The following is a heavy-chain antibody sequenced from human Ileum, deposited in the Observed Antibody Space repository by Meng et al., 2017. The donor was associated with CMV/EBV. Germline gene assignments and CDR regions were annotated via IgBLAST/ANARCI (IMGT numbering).Heavy chain of an antibody. Sequence: EVQLVDSXXXXVXXVGSLRLCCEVSGFTFSSYWMHWVRQGPGRGVVWVARINGDGSFTNHADSVKGRFTVSRDNARNTLYLQMNSLRAEDTAVYYCLRDMNHCGQGTLGTVSS. V-gene: IGHV3-74*01. CDR1: GFTFSSYW. D-gene: IGHD3-16*01. CDR3: LRDMNH. J-gene: IGHJ5*02. CDR2: INGDGSFT.